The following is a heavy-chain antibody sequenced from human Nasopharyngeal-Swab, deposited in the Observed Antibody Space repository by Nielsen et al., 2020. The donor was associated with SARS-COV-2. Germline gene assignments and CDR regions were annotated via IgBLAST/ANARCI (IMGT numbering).Heavy chain of an antibody. J-gene: IGHJ3*02. CDR2: IIPIFGTA. V-gene: IGHV1-69*06. CDR3: ARRRAMVPQDAYDI. D-gene: IGHD4/OR15-4a*01. Sequence: VRQMPGKGLEWMGGIIPIFGTANYAQKFQGRVTITADKSTSTAYMELSSLRSEDTAVYYCARRRAMVPQDAYDIWGQGTRVTVSS.